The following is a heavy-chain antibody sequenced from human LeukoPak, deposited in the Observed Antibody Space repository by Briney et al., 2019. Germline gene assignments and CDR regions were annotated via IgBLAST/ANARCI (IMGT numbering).Heavy chain of an antibody. Sequence: GGSLRLSCAASGFSLSGYWMSWVRQAPGKGLEWVARLHANGDEKNFVGSVQGRFTVSRDNAKNSLYLQMNSPRVEDTAVYYCARGGYSFDYLGQGTLVTVSS. D-gene: IGHD5-12*01. J-gene: IGHJ4*02. CDR2: LHANGDEK. CDR3: ARGGYSFDY. V-gene: IGHV3-7*01. CDR1: GFSLSGYW.